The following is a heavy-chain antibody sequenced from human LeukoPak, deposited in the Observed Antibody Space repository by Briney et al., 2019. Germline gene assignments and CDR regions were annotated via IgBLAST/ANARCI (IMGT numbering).Heavy chain of an antibody. CDR1: GGSISSYY. D-gene: IGHD1-26*01. CDR3: ARGHTTLDY. Sequence: SETLSLTCTVSGGSISSYYWSWIRQPPGKGLEWIGYIYYSGSTNYNPSLKSRVTISVDTSKNQFSLRLTSLTAAGTAVYYCARGHTTLDYWGQGTLVTVSS. V-gene: IGHV4-59*01. CDR2: IYYSGST. J-gene: IGHJ4*02.